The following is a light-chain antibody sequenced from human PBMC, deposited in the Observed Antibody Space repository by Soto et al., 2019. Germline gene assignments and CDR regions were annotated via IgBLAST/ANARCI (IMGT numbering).Light chain of an antibody. J-gene: IGKJ5*01. CDR3: LQYNNWPPLT. CDR1: QSISSY. Sequence: DIQMTQSPSSLSASVGDRVTITCGASQSISSYLNWYQQKPGKAPKVLIYAASSLQSGVPSRFSGSGSGTDFTLTISSLQPEDFAVYYCLQYNNWPPLTFGQGTRLEI. V-gene: IGKV1-39*01. CDR2: AAS.